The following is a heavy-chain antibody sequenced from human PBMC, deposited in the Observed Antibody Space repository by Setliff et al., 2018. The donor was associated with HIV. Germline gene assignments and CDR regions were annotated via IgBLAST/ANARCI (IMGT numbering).Heavy chain of an antibody. Sequence: GGSLRLSCAASGFTFSSYAMSWVRQAPGKGLEWVSAISGSGGSTYYADSVKGRFTISRDNAKNSLYLQMNSLRDEDTAFYYCARERVPRKDLDFWGQGTLVTVSS. D-gene: IGHD3-10*01. CDR1: GFTFSSYA. V-gene: IGHV3-23*01. J-gene: IGHJ4*02. CDR3: ARERVPRKDLDF. CDR2: ISGSGGST.